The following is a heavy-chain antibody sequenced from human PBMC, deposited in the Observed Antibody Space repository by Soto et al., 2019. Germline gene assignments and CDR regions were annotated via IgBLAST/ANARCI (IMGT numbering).Heavy chain of an antibody. Sequence: KFQGRVTITRDTSASTAYMELSGLRSEDTAVYYCARDLGFGLSDYWGQGTLVTVSS. V-gene: IGHV1-3*01. CDR3: ARDLGFGLSDY. D-gene: IGHD3-10*01. J-gene: IGHJ4*02.